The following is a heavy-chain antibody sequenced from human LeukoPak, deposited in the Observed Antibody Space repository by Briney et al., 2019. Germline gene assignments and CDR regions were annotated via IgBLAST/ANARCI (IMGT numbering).Heavy chain of an antibody. Sequence: NPSENLSLTCAVSGGSISSGGYSWSWIRQPPGKGLEWIGYIYHSGSTYYNPSLKSRVTISVDRSKNQFSLKLSSVTAADTAVYYCGRGGIPDAFDIWGQGTMVTVSS. CDR1: GGSISSGGYS. CDR3: GRGGIPDAFDI. CDR2: IYHSGST. V-gene: IGHV4-30-2*01. J-gene: IGHJ3*02.